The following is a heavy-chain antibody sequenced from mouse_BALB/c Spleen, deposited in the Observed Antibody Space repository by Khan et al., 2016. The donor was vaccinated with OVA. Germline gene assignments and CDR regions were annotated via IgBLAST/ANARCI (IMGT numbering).Heavy chain of an antibody. V-gene: IGHV3-1*02. CDR1: GYSITSGYA. D-gene: IGHD2-1*01. Sequence: EVQLQESGPDLVKPSQSLSLTCTVTGYSITSGYAWHWIRQFPGNKLEWMAYIYFSGSINYNPSLKSRISVTRDTSKNQFFLQLNSVTSEHTATYYCTRGGNYMDYWGQGTSVTISS. CDR2: IYFSGSI. CDR3: TRGGNYMDY. J-gene: IGHJ4*01.